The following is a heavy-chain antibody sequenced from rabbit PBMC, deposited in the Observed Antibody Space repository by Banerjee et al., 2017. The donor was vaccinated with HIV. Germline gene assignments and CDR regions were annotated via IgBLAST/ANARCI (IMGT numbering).Heavy chain of an antibody. V-gene: IGHV1S40*01. CDR3: ARDLPISDGYSFDL. D-gene: IGHD6-1*01. Sequence: QSLEESGGDLVKPGASLTLTCTASGFSFNNNYNMCWVRQAPGKGLEWIACIVIGSSASTDYANWAKGRFTISKTSSTTVTLQMTSLTAADTATYFCARDLPISDGYSFDLWGPGTLVTVS. J-gene: IGHJ4*01. CDR1: GFSFNNNYN. CDR2: IVIGSSAST.